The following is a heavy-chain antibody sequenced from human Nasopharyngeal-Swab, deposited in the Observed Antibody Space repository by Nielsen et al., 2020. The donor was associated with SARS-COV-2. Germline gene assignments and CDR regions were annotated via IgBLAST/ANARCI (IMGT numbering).Heavy chain of an antibody. D-gene: IGHD3-3*01. CDR3: ARGRDFSFDS. CDR1: GDSVASHSAG. Sequence: SETLSLTCAISGDSVASHSAGWNWIRQAPSRGLEWLGRTVDRSKWYNAYAESVKSRIAVNPDTSKNQFSMQLNSVTPEDTAVYYCARGRDFSFDSWGQGTLVTASS. V-gene: IGHV6-1*01. CDR2: TVDRSKWYN. J-gene: IGHJ4*02.